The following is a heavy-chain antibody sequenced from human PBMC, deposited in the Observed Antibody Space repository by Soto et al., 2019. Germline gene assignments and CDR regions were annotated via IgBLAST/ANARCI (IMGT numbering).Heavy chain of an antibody. V-gene: IGHV5-10-1*01. Sequence: PGEPLKISGKGSGYSFTSFRITWVRQMPGRSLEWMWRVDPSDSHTTYRTSLQCQVTISDDKSIGTAYLQWNSLKASDTAMYYCARLSCSRTTCYYGLDVRGQGTTVTVSS. D-gene: IGHD2-2*01. CDR2: VDPSDSHT. CDR3: ARLSCSRTTCYYGLDV. J-gene: IGHJ6*02. CDR1: GYSFTSFR.